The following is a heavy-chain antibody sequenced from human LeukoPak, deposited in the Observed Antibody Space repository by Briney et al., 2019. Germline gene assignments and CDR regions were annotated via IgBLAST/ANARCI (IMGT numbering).Heavy chain of an antibody. V-gene: IGHV4-39*01. D-gene: IGHD3-22*01. CDR3: AADSSGYYYYYGMDV. J-gene: IGHJ6*02. Sequence: SETLSLTCTVSGGSISSSSYYWGWIRQPPGKGLEWIGSIYYSGSTYYNPSLKSRVTISVDTSKNQFSLKLSSVTAADTAVYYCAADSSGYYYYYGMDVWGQGTTVTVSS. CDR1: GGSISSSSYY. CDR2: IYYSGST.